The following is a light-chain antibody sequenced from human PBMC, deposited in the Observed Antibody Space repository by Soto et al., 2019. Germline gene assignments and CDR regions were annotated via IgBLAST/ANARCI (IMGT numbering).Light chain of an antibody. Sequence: EIVLTQSPATLSLSPGERATLSCRASQSVSNDFLAWYQQKPGQAPRLVIYGASTRATGIPARFSGSGSGTDFTLTISSLQSEDFEVYDCQQYNNWLRTFGQGTKVDIK. CDR3: QQYNNWLRT. J-gene: IGKJ1*01. CDR1: QSVSNDF. CDR2: GAS. V-gene: IGKV3D-15*01.